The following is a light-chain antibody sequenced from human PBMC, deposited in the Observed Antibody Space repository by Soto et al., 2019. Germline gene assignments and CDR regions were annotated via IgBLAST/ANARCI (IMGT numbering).Light chain of an antibody. Sequence: DVVMTQTPLSLSVTPGQPASMSCKSSQSLLHRDGKTYLCWYLQKPGQPPQLLIYEVSNRFSGVSERFSGGGSGTDFTLKISRVEAEDVGIYHCMQDVELPFTFGGGTKVEIK. CDR1: QSLLHRDGKTY. CDR2: EVS. CDR3: MQDVELPFT. J-gene: IGKJ4*01. V-gene: IGKV2D-29*01.